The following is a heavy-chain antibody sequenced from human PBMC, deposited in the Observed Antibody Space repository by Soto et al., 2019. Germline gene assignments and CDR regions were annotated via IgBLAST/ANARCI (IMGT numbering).Heavy chain of an antibody. D-gene: IGHD3-22*01. Sequence: QVQLQESGPGLVKPSQTLSLTCTVSGGSVSNGDHYWSWIRQPPGKGLEWIGYVYYSGGTYYNPSLGSRLIISIDTSKTQFSLKLNSVTASDAAVYFCATESSGSSPLHFDFWGQGALVSVSS. J-gene: IGHJ4*02. CDR2: VYYSGGT. CDR3: ATESSGSSPLHFDF. V-gene: IGHV4-30-4*01. CDR1: GGSVSNGDHY.